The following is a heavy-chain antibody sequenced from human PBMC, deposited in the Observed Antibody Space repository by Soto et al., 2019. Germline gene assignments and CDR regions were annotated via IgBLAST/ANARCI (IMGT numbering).Heavy chain of an antibody. D-gene: IGHD3-22*01. CDR3: ARHDSSGYWVDD. Sequence: SETLSLTCAVSGYYISSSNWWGCIRQPPGKGLEWIGYIYYTGSTYYNPSLKSRVTMSVDTSKNQFSLKLSSVTAVDTAVYYCARHDSSGYWVDDWGQGTLVTV. V-gene: IGHV4-28*01. J-gene: IGHJ4*02. CDR1: GYYISSSNW. CDR2: IYYTGST.